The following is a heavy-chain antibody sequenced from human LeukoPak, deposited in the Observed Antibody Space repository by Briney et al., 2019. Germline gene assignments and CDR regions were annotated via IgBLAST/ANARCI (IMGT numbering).Heavy chain of an antibody. V-gene: IGHV3-23*01. CDR2: ISGSGGST. Sequence: GGSLRLSCAASGFTFSTYSMNWVRQAPGKGKEWVSGISGSGGSTNYADSVKGRFTISRDNSKNTLYLQMNSLRAEDTAVYYCAKVAAVAGGYYFDYWGQGTLVTVSS. CDR1: GFTFSTYS. CDR3: AKVAAVAGGYYFDY. J-gene: IGHJ4*02. D-gene: IGHD6-19*01.